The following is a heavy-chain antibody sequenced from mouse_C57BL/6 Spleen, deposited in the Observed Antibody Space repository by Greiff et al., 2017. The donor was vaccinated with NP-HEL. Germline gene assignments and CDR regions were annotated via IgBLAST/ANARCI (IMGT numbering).Heavy chain of an antibody. CDR1: GYAFSSSW. J-gene: IGHJ3*01. D-gene: IGHD2-4*01. V-gene: IGHV1-82*01. CDR3: ARIYYDYDRCFAY. Sequence: QVQLKQSGPELVKPGASVKISCKASGYAFSSSWMNWVKQRPGKGLEWIGRIYPGDGDTNYNGKFKGKATLTADKSSSTAYMQLSSLTSEDSAVYFCARIYYDYDRCFAYWGQGTLVTVSA. CDR2: IYPGDGDT.